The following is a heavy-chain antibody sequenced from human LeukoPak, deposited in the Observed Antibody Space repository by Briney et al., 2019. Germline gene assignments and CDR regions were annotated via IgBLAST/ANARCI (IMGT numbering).Heavy chain of an antibody. D-gene: IGHD3-9*01. V-gene: IGHV3-48*02. CDR1: GFTFSSYE. Sequence: GGSLRLSCAASGFTFSSYEMNWVRQAPGKGLEWVSYISSSSSTIYYADSVKGRFTISRDNAKNSLYLQMNSLRDEDTAVYYCAREDYDILTGYQDFDYWGQGTLVTVSS. CDR3: AREDYDILTGYQDFDY. J-gene: IGHJ4*02. CDR2: ISSSSSTI.